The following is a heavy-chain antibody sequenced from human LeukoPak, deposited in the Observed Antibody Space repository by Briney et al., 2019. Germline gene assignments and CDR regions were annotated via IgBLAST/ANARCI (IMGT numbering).Heavy chain of an antibody. V-gene: IGHV4-59*01. CDR3: ARHPLRDYCGGDCYIFDY. J-gene: IGHJ4*02. D-gene: IGHD2-21*02. CDR1: GTPISTYY. CDR2: TEYSGST. Sequence: SETLSLNSTDTGTPISTYYWSWIRTPPGKVLELLQYTEYSGSTNYNPSLKSRVTISVDTSKNQFSLKLSSVTAADTAVYYCARHPLRDYCGGDCYIFDYWGQGTLVTVSS.